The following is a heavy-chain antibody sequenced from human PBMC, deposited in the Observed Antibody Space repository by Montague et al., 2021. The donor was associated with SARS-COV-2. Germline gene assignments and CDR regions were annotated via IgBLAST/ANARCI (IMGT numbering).Heavy chain of an antibody. CDR1: GDAISDNTYK. J-gene: IGHJ6*01. V-gene: IGHV4-39*01. D-gene: IGHD6-19*01. Sequence: SETLSLTCTAPGDAISDNTYKWGWIRQPPGKGLEFIASVSSSGRTHYXXXLQSRVTLSVDTSKNEISLKVTSVTAADTSVYYCARLALSGWPSYYLYGLDVWGPGTMITVSS. CDR3: ARLALSGWPSYYLYGLDV. CDR2: VSSSGRT.